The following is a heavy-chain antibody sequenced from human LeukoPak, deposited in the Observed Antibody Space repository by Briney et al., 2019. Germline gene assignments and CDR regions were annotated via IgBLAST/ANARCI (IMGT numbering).Heavy chain of an antibody. D-gene: IGHD3-22*01. V-gene: IGHV4-38-2*02. CDR2: IYHSGST. CDR1: GYSISSGYY. Sequence: SETLSLTCTVSGYSISSGYYWGWIRQPPGKGLEWIGSIYHSGSTYYNPSLKSRVTISVDTSKNQFSLKLSSVTAADTAVYYCATETWGSRGYPPNYWGQGTLVTVSS. CDR3: ATETWGSRGYPPNY. J-gene: IGHJ4*02.